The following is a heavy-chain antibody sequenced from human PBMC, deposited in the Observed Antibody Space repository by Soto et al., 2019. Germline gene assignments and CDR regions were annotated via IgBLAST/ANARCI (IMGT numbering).Heavy chain of an antibody. CDR2: ISYDGSNK. V-gene: IGHV3-30*18. CDR3: AKDSWGVGATTGMGDY. Sequence: QVQLVESGGGVVQPGRSLRLSCAASGFTFSSYGMHWVRQAPGKGLEWVAVISYDGSNKYYADSVKGRFTISRDNSKNTLYLQMNRLRAEDTAVYYCAKDSWGVGATTGMGDYWGQGTLVTVSS. CDR1: GFTFSSYG. D-gene: IGHD1-26*01. J-gene: IGHJ4*02.